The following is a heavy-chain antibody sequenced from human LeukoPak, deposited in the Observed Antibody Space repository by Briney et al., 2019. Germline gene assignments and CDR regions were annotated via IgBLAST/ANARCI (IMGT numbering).Heavy chain of an antibody. CDR1: GGSISSGSYY. CDR3: ARERDGSGTQRGLDY. J-gene: IGHJ4*02. D-gene: IGHD3-10*01. CDR2: IYTSGST. V-gene: IGHV4-61*02. Sequence: PSETLSLTCVVSGGSISSGSYYWSWIRQPAGKGLEWIGRIYTSGSTNYNPSLKSRVTISVDTSKNQFSLKVSSVTAADTAVYYCARERDGSGTQRGLDYWGQGTLVTVSS.